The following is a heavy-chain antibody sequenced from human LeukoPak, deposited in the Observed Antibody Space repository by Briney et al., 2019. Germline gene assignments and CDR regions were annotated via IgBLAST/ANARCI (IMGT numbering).Heavy chain of an antibody. D-gene: IGHD1-26*01. J-gene: IGHJ3*02. CDR1: VVTFSNYV. V-gene: IGHV3-30*02. CDR3: AKSTIVGATVDAFDI. Sequence: GGSLRLSCAASVVTFSNYVMHWVRQGPGKGREWVTFIRYDGSNKYYADSVKGRVTISIDNSKNTLYLQMNSLRSEDTAVYYCAKSTIVGATVDAFDIWGQGTMVTVSS. CDR2: IRYDGSNK.